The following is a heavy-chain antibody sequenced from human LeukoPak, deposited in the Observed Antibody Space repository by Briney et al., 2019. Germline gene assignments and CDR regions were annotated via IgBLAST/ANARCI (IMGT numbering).Heavy chain of an antibody. Sequence: NPSETLSLTCTVSGGSISSFYWSWIRQPAGKGLEWIGRIYTSGSTNYNPSLKSRVTMSVDTSKNQFSLKLSSVTAADTAVYYCASFNYYYGSGSYYKSSDYWGQGTLVTVSS. CDR3: ASFNYYYGSGSYYKSSDY. V-gene: IGHV4-4*07. J-gene: IGHJ4*02. D-gene: IGHD3-10*01. CDR2: IYTSGST. CDR1: GGSISSFY.